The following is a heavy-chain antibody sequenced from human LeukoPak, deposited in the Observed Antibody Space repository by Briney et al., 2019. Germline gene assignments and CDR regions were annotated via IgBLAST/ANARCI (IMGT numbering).Heavy chain of an antibody. CDR2: IYTSGST. V-gene: IGHV4-39*07. Sequence: SETLSLTCTVSGGSISSSSYYWGWIRQPPGKGLEWIGRIYTSGSTNYNPSLKSRVTMSVDTSKNQFSLKLSSVTAADTAVYYCARGVPAAEGIDYWGQGTLVTVSS. CDR1: GGSISSSSYY. CDR3: ARGVPAAEGIDY. D-gene: IGHD2-2*01. J-gene: IGHJ4*02.